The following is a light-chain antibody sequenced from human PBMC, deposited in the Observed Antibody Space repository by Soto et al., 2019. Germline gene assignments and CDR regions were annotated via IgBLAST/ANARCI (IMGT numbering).Light chain of an antibody. Sequence: QSALTQPDSVSGSPGQSITIPCTGTSSDLGGYDHVSWYQQHPGKAPKLMVYDVSNRPSGVSDRFSGSKSANTASLTISGLQAEDEADYYCNSYTSSSSLDVFGTGTKVTVL. CDR1: SSDLGGYDH. CDR3: NSYTSSSSLDV. J-gene: IGLJ1*01. V-gene: IGLV2-14*01. CDR2: DVS.